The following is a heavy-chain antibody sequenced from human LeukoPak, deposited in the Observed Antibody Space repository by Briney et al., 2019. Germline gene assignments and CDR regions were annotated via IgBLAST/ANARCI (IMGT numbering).Heavy chain of an antibody. J-gene: IGHJ4*02. Sequence: SETLSLTCTVSGYSISSGYYWGWIRQPPGKGLEWIGSIYHSGSTYYNPSLKSRVTISVDTSKNQFSLKLSSVTAADTAVYYCARVSTVTTEHFDYWGQGTLVTVSS. CDR1: GYSISSGYY. CDR3: ARVSTVTTEHFDY. D-gene: IGHD4-17*01. CDR2: IYHSGST. V-gene: IGHV4-38-2*02.